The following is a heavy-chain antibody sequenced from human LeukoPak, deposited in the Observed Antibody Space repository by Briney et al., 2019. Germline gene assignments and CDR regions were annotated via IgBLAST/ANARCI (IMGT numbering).Heavy chain of an antibody. CDR1: GGSFSGYY. CDR2: INHSGST. V-gene: IGHV4-34*01. J-gene: IGHJ1*01. CDR3: ARESEDYYDSSGYPQYFQH. Sequence: SETLSLTCAVYGGSFSGYYWSWIRQPPGKGLEWIGEINHSGSTNYNPSLKSRVTISVDTSKNQFSLKLSSATAADTAVYYCARESEDYYDSSGYPQYFQHWGQGTLVTVSS. D-gene: IGHD3-22*01.